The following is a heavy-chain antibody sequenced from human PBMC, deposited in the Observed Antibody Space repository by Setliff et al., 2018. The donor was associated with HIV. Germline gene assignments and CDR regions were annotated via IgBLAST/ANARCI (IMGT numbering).Heavy chain of an antibody. D-gene: IGHD3-22*01. CDR1: GFNIEEYA. CDR2: ISWDSGSL. J-gene: IGHJ3*01. V-gene: IGHV3-9*01. Sequence: GGSLRLSCVGSGFNIEEYAMAWVRQVPGKGMEWVSGISWDSGSLGYADSVRGRFTISRDNAKNSLVLEMNSLRPEDTAIYYCAKDSGSPEYYYDNNGYPQWDAFDVWGQGTMVTVSS. CDR3: AKDSGSPEYYYDNNGYPQWDAFDV.